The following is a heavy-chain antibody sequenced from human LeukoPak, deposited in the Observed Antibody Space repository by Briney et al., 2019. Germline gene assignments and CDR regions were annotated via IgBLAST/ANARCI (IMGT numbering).Heavy chain of an antibody. V-gene: IGHV3-23*01. CDR2: ISGSGGST. D-gene: IGHD3-3*01. Sequence: GGSLRLSCAASGFTFSSYAMSWVRQAPGKGLEWVSAISGSGGSTYYADSVKGRFTISRDNSKNTLYLQMNSLRAEDTAVYYCAKEGGSDFWSGSSFDYWGQGTLVTVSS. J-gene: IGHJ4*02. CDR1: GFTFSSYA. CDR3: AKEGGSDFWSGSSFDY.